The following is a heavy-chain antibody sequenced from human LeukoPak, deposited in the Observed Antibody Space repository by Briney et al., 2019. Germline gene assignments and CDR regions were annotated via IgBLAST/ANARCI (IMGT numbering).Heavy chain of an antibody. CDR1: GFIFSSYG. Sequence: GRSLRLSCVVSGFIFSSYGMQWVRQAPGKGLEWVAVISYDGSNKYYADSVKGRFTISRDNSKNTLYLQMNSLRDEDTAVYYCAKGRQRDTPMVQEFDPCGQGTLVTVSS. J-gene: IGHJ5*02. V-gene: IGHV3-30*18. D-gene: IGHD5-18*01. CDR3: AKGRQRDTPMVQEFDP. CDR2: ISYDGSNK.